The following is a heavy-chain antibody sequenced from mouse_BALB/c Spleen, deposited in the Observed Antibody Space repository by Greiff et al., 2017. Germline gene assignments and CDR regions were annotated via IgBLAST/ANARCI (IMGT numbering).Heavy chain of an antibody. CDR2: IDPANGNT. CDR1: GFNIQDTY. CDR3: ARYTAQGAMDY. V-gene: IGHV14-3*02. J-gene: IGHJ4*01. D-gene: IGHD1-2*01. Sequence: EVQLQQSGAELVKPGASVKFSCTASGFNIQDTYMPWVKQRPEQGLEWIGRIDPANGNTKYDPKFQGKATITAENSSNTAYLQLSSLTSEDSAVYYGARYTAQGAMDYWGQGTSVTVSS.